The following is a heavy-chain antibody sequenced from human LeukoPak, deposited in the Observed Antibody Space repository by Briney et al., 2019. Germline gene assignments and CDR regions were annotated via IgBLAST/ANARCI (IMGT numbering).Heavy chain of an antibody. J-gene: IGHJ4*02. CDR2: ISSSSSYI. CDR3: ARADSSGWSY. Sequence: GGSLRLPCAASEFTFSSYAMSWVRQAPGKGLEWVSSISSSSSYIYYADSVKGRFTISRDNAKNSLYLQMNSLRAEDTAVYYCARADSSGWSYWGQGTLVTVSS. CDR1: EFTFSSYA. D-gene: IGHD6-19*01. V-gene: IGHV3-21*01.